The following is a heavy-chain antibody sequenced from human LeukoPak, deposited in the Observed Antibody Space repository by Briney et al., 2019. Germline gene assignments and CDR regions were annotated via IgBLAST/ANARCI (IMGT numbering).Heavy chain of an antibody. Sequence: SETLSLTCTVSGGSISSYYWSWIRQPAGKGLEWIGRIYTSGSTNYNPSLKSRVTMSVDTSKNQFSLKLSSVTAADTAVYYCARGAAGIVVVPAASYWYFDLWGRGTLVTVSS. V-gene: IGHV4-4*07. CDR3: ARGAAGIVVVPAASYWYFDL. D-gene: IGHD2-2*01. CDR1: GGSISSYY. CDR2: IYTSGST. J-gene: IGHJ2*01.